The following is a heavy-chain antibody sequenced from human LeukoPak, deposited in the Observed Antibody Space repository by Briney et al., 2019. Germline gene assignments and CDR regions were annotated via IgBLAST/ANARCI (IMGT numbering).Heavy chain of an antibody. D-gene: IGHD4-17*01. CDR2: ISGSGGST. J-gene: IGHJ6*02. V-gene: IGHV3-23*01. Sequence: GGSLRLSCAASGFTFSSYAMSWVRQAPGKGLEWVSAISGSGGSTYCADSVKGRFTISRDNSKNTLYLQMNSLRAEDTAVYYCAKAVGGDPSQLSGYYYGMDVWGQGTTVTVSS. CDR1: GFTFSSYA. CDR3: AKAVGGDPSQLSGYYYGMDV.